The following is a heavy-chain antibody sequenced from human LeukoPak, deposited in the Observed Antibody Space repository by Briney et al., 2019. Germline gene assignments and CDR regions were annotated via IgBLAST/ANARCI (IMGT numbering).Heavy chain of an antibody. CDR2: ISGSGGGT. J-gene: IGHJ4*02. Sequence: PGGFLRLSCAASGFTFSSYAMSWVRQAPGKGLEWVSSISGSGGGTYYADSVKGRFSISRDNSKNTLYLEMNSLRAEDTAIYYCAKTLTFYYGSGSDYFDSWGQGTLVTVSS. D-gene: IGHD3-10*01. CDR3: AKTLTFYYGSGSDYFDS. V-gene: IGHV3-23*01. CDR1: GFTFSSYA.